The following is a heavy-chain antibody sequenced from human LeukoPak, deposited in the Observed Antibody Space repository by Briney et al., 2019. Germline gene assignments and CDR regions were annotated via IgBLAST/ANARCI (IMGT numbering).Heavy chain of an antibody. Sequence: SETLSLTCAVSGGSISSGGYSWSWIRQPPGKGLEWIGYIYHSGSTYYNPSLKSRVTISVDRSKNQFSLKLSSVTAADTAVYYCARGPYYDSSGYLFDYWGQGTLVTVSS. CDR1: GGSISSGGYS. CDR2: IYHSGST. J-gene: IGHJ4*02. D-gene: IGHD3-22*01. CDR3: ARGPYYDSSGYLFDY. V-gene: IGHV4-30-2*01.